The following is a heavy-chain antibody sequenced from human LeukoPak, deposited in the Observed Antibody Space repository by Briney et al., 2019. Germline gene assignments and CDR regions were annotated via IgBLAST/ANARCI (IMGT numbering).Heavy chain of an antibody. CDR3: ARGLKKDILIVQRYCSSTSSLRGLRKWFGP. CDR1: GGSFSGYY. J-gene: IGHJ5*02. CDR2: INHSGST. V-gene: IGHV4-34*01. D-gene: IGHD2-2*01. Sequence: PSETLSLTSALYGGSFSGYYWSWIRQPPGKRLEWIGEINHSGSTNYNPSLTSQVTISVDTSKNQFSLNLSSVTAADTAVYSCARGLKKDILIVQRYCSSTSSLRGLRKWFGPWGQGTLVTVSS.